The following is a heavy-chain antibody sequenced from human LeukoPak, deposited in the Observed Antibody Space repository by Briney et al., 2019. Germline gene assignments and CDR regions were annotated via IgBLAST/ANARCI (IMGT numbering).Heavy chain of an antibody. CDR1: GGSISSSSYY. CDR2: IYYSGST. J-gene: IGHJ4*02. Sequence: SETLSLTCTVSGGSISSSSYYWSWIRQPPGKGLEWIGYIYYSGSTNYNPSLKSRVTISVDTSKNQFSLKLSSVTAADTAVYYCARQSLDYGDTGFDYWGQGTLVTVSS. V-gene: IGHV4-61*05. D-gene: IGHD4-17*01. CDR3: ARQSLDYGDTGFDY.